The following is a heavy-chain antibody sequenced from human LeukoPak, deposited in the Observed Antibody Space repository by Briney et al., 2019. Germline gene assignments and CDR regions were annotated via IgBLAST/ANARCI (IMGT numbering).Heavy chain of an antibody. CDR2: IYISGHT. CDR3: ARHPFMSPFGY. V-gene: IGHV4-59*08. CDR1: GGSLSSNY. J-gene: IGHJ4*02. Sequence: SETLSLTCTVSGGSLSSNYWSWIRQPPGEGLEWIGYIYISGHTHYNPSLKSRVTMSMDTSKNQFSLKMSSVTAADTAVYYCARHPFMSPFGYWGQGTLVTVSS. D-gene: IGHD3-10*02.